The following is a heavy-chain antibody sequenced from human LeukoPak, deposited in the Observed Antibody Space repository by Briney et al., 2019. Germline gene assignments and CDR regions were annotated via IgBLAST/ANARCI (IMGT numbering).Heavy chain of an antibody. V-gene: IGHV4-31*03. Sequence: SETLSLTCTVSGGSISSGGYYWSWIRQHPGKGLEWIGYIYYSGGTYYNPSLKSRVTISVDTSKNQFSLKLSSVTAADTAVYYCASQGDSSGMYYFDYWGQGTLVTVSS. J-gene: IGHJ4*02. CDR1: GGSISSGGYY. D-gene: IGHD3-22*01. CDR3: ASQGDSSGMYYFDY. CDR2: IYYSGGT.